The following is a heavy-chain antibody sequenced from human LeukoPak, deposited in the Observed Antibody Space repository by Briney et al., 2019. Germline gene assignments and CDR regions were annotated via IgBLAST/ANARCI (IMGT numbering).Heavy chain of an antibody. D-gene: IGHD2-15*01. Sequence: GGSLRLSCAASGFTFSSYAMHWVRQAPGKGLEWVAVISYDGSNKYYADSVKGRFTISRDNSKNTLYLQMNSLRAEDTAVYYCARESYCSGGSCADFDYWGQGTLVTVSS. CDR2: ISYDGSNK. V-gene: IGHV3-30-3*01. J-gene: IGHJ4*02. CDR1: GFTFSSYA. CDR3: ARESYCSGGSCADFDY.